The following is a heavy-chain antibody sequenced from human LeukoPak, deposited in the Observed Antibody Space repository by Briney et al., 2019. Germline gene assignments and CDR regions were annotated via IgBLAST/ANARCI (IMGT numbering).Heavy chain of an antibody. D-gene: IGHD2-21*02. CDR3: AKAWCSGDCYSLFDY. V-gene: IGHV3-30-3*01. Sequence: GGSLRLSCAASGFTFSSYAMHWVRQAPGKGLEWVAVISYDGSNKYYADSVKGRFTISRDNSKNTLYLQMNSLRAEDTAVYYCAKAWCSGDCYSLFDYWGQGTLVTVSS. J-gene: IGHJ4*02. CDR2: ISYDGSNK. CDR1: GFTFSSYA.